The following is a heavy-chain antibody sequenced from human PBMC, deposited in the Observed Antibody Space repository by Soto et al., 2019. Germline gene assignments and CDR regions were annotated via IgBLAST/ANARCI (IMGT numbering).Heavy chain of an antibody. D-gene: IGHD3-3*01. CDR2: IDPSSGTT. CDR3: ARSSGGNFGIIIEGSNWFDP. J-gene: IGHJ5*02. CDR1: GYSFSNFY. V-gene: IGHV1-46*01. Sequence: ASVKVSCKPSGYSFSNFYVHWVRQAPGQGLEWMGIIDPSSGTTSYTQKFQGRVTMTRDTSRSTVYMELRSLRSDDTAIYYCARSSGGNFGIIIEGSNWFDPWGQGTLVTVSS.